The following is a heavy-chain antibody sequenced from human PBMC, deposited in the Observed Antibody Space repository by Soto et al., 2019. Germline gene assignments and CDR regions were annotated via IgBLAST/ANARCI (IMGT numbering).Heavy chain of an antibody. CDR1: GFIFSSYA. V-gene: IGHV3-23*01. Sequence: PGGSLRLSCAASGFIFSSYAMGWVRQAPGKGLEWVSIISGSGGTTYSADSVKGRFTISRDNSKNTLFLQMTSLRAGDTAVYYCAKSTTVVTDWLDPWGQGTLVTVSS. J-gene: IGHJ5*02. CDR2: ISGSGGTT. CDR3: AKSTTVVTDWLDP. D-gene: IGHD2-15*01.